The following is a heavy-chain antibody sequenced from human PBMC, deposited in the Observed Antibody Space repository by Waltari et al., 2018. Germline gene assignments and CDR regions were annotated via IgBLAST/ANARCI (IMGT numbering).Heavy chain of an antibody. Sequence: QVQLQQWGAGLLKPSETLSLTCAVYGGSFSGYYWSWIRKPPGKGLEWIGEINHSGSTNYNPSLKSRVTISVDTSKNQCSLKVNSVTAADTAVYYCARGYCSGDSCSVYFDYWGQGTLVTVSS. CDR1: GGSFSGYY. V-gene: IGHV4-34*02. J-gene: IGHJ4*02. D-gene: IGHD2-15*01. CDR2: INHSGST. CDR3: ARGYCSGDSCSVYFDY.